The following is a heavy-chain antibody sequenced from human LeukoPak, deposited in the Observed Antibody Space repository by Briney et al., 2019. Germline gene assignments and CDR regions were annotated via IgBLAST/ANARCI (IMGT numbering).Heavy chain of an antibody. Sequence: ASVKVSCKASGYTFTSYAMHWVRQAPGQRLEWMGWINAGNGNTKYSQKFQGRVTITTDTSASTAYMELSSLRSEDTAVYYCARLPDVAGNPFDYWGQGTLVTVSS. V-gene: IGHV1-3*01. CDR1: GYTFTSYA. CDR2: INAGNGNT. D-gene: IGHD6-19*01. CDR3: ARLPDVAGNPFDY. J-gene: IGHJ4*02.